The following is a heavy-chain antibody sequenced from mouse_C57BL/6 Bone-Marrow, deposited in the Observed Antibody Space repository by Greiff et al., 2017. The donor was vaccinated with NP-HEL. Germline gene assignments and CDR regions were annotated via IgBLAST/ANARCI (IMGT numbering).Heavy chain of an antibody. Sequence: QVQLQQPGADLVKPGASVKLSCKASGYTFTSYWMHWVKQRPGRGLEWIGRIDPNSGGTKFNEKFKTKATLTVDKPSSTAYMQLSSLTSEDSAVYYYARYYYCSRSWYFDVWGTGTTVPVSS. J-gene: IGHJ1*03. D-gene: IGHD1-1*01. CDR1: GYTFTSYW. CDR3: ARYYYCSRSWYFDV. CDR2: IDPNSGGT. V-gene: IGHV1-72*01.